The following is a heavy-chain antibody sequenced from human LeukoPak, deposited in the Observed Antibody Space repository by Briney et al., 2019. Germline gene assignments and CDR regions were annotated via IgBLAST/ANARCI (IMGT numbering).Heavy chain of an antibody. CDR1: GFTFDDYA. V-gene: IGHV3-23*01. J-gene: IGHJ4*02. CDR2: ISGSGDST. Sequence: PGRSLRLSCAASGFTFDDYAMHWVRQAPGKGLEWVSTISGSGDSTYYADSVKGRFTISRDISKNMLYLQMNSLRAEDTAVYYCAKDRRLAATTQDYWGQGTLVTVSS. D-gene: IGHD2-15*01. CDR3: AKDRRLAATTQDY.